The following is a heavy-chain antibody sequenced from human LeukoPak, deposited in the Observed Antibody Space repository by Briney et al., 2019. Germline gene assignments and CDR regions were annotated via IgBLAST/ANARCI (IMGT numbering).Heavy chain of an antibody. D-gene: IGHD1-26*01. V-gene: IGHV3-9*01. CDR2: ISWNSGSK. Sequence: PGGSLRLSCAASGFTLNDYGMHWVRQPPGKGLEWVSGISWNSGSKGYADSVKGRFTISRDNAKNSLYLQMNSLRAEDTALYYCAKADSGFSRYGMDVWGQGTTVTVSS. CDR3: AKADSGFSRYGMDV. J-gene: IGHJ6*02. CDR1: GFTLNDYG.